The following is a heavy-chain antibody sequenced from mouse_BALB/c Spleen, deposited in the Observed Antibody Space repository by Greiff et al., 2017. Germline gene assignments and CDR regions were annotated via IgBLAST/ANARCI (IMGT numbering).Heavy chain of an antibody. CDR2: IDPENGNT. CDR1: GFNITDYY. V-gene: IGHV14-1*02. CDR3: ARSYRYDYFDY. Sequence: VQLKESGAELVRPGALVKLSCKASGFNITDYYMHWVKQRPEQGLEWIGWIDPENGNTIYDPKFQGKASITADTSSNTAYLQLSSLTSEDTAVYYCARSYRYDYFDYWGQGTTLTVSS. D-gene: IGHD2-14*01. J-gene: IGHJ2*01.